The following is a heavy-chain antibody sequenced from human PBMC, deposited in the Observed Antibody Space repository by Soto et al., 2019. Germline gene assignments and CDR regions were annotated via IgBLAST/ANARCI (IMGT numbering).Heavy chain of an antibody. J-gene: IGHJ4*02. CDR2: INPNSGGT. Sequence: ASLKVCCKASGYTITGYYMGWGRQAPGQGLEWMGWINPNSGGTNYAQKFQGRVTMTRDTSISTAYMELSRLRSDDTAVYYCASSFPYSYDSSGYYYWGQGTLVTVSS. CDR1: GYTITGYY. CDR3: ASSFPYSYDSSGYYY. D-gene: IGHD3-22*01. V-gene: IGHV1-2*02.